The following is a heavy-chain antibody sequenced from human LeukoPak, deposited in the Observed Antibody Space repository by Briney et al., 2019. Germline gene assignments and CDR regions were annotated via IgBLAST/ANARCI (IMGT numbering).Heavy chain of an antibody. J-gene: IGHJ6*02. D-gene: IGHD3-10*01. CDR2: ISSSSSYI. Sequence: GGSLRLSCAASGFTFSSYSMNWDRQAPGKGLEWVSSISSSSSYIYYADSVKGRFTISRDNAKNSLYLQMNSLRAEDTAVYYCARAIDYYGSGSLYIMDVWGQGTTVTVSS. CDR1: GFTFSSYS. CDR3: ARAIDYYGSGSLYIMDV. V-gene: IGHV3-21*01.